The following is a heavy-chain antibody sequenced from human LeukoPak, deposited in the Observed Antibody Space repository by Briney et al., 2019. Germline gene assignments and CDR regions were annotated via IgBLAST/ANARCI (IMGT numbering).Heavy chain of an antibody. D-gene: IGHD3-22*01. CDR1: GFTFDDYA. J-gene: IGHJ3*02. V-gene: IGHV3-9*01. CDR2: ISWNSGSI. CDR3: AKARYYDSSGYASDAFDI. Sequence: GGSLRLSCAASGFTFDDYAMHWVRQAPGKGLEWVSGISWNSGSIGYADSVKGRFTISRDNAKNSLYLQMNSLRAEDTALYYCAKARYYDSSGYASDAFDIWGQGTMVTVSS.